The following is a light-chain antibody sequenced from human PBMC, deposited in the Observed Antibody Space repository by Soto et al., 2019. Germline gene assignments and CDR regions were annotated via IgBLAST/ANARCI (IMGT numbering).Light chain of an antibody. Sequence: AIQMTQSPSSLSASVGDSVTITSRASQGISDDLGWYQQKPGKAPKLLIYAASSLEGGVPSRFSGSGSGTDFTLTISSLQPEDTATYYCQQDYRYPLAFGGGTKVEIK. CDR3: QQDYRYPLA. CDR1: QGISDD. V-gene: IGKV1-6*01. CDR2: AAS. J-gene: IGKJ4*01.